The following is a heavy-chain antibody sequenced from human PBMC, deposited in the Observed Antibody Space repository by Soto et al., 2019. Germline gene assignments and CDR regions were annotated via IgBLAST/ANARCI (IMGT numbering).Heavy chain of an antibody. CDR2: IKSKPDGGTI. CDR1: GFTFSNAW. Sequence: GGSLRLSCAGSGFTFSNAWMNWVRQTPGKGLEWVGRIKSKPDGGTIDYAAPVRGRFTISRDDSKNSLYLQMSSLRAEDTAVYYCARGDYYDTNGPFSDAFDIWGQGTMVTVSS. J-gene: IGHJ3*02. CDR3: ARGDYYDTNGPFSDAFDI. V-gene: IGHV3-15*07. D-gene: IGHD3-22*01.